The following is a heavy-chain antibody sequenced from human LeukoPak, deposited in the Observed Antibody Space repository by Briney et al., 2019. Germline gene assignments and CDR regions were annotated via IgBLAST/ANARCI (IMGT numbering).Heavy chain of an antibody. D-gene: IGHD3-22*01. J-gene: IGHJ4*02. CDR2: ISAYNGNT. CDR3: ARDLYDSSGYYYGY. Sequence: ASVKVSCKASGYTFTSYGISRVRQAPGQGLEWMGWISAYNGNTNYAQKLQGRVTMTTDTSTSTAYMELRSLRSDDTAVYYCARDLYDSSGYYYGYWGQGTLVTVSS. V-gene: IGHV1-18*01. CDR1: GYTFTSYG.